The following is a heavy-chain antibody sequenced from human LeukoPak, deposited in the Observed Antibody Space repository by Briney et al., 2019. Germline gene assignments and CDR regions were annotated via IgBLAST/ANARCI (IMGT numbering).Heavy chain of an antibody. CDR2: IYYSGST. CDR1: GGSISSYY. Sequence: TSETLSLTCTVSGGSISSYYWSWIRQPPGKGLEWIGYIYYSGSTNYNPSLKSRVTISVDTSKNQFSLKLSSVTAADTAVYYCARAMVRGRIWFDPWGQGTLVTVSS. V-gene: IGHV4-59*01. CDR3: ARAMVRGRIWFDP. D-gene: IGHD3-10*01. J-gene: IGHJ5*02.